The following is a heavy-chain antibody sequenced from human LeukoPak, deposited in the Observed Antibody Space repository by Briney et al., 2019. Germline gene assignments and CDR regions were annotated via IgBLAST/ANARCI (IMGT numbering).Heavy chain of an antibody. D-gene: IGHD1-1*01. V-gene: IGHV3-74*01. CDR2: INPDGTAA. CDR3: AKGSNFAFDN. Sequence: PGGSLRLSCAASGFSFSNFWMHWVRQAPGMGLVWVSQINPDGTAALYADSMKGRFTISRDNAKNTLYLQMNTLRADDTAVYYCAKGSNFAFDNWGQGILVTVSS. J-gene: IGHJ4*02. CDR1: GFSFSNFW.